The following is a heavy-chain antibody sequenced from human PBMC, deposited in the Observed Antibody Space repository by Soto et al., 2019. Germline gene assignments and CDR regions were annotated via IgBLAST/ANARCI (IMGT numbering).Heavy chain of an antibody. J-gene: IGHJ4*02. CDR2: INQDGGGT. Sequence: GSLRLSCVASGFTFISSFMGWVRQAPGKGLEWVANINQDGGGTYYVDSVEGRFTISRDNAKDSLYLQMNSLRGEDTAVYYCARYFRGSGRYFFDYWGQGTLVTVSS. D-gene: IGHD6-19*01. CDR1: GFTFISSF. V-gene: IGHV3-7*03. CDR3: ARYFRGSGRYFFDY.